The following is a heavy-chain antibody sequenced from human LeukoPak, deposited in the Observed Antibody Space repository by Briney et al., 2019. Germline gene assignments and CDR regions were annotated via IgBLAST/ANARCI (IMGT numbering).Heavy chain of an antibody. J-gene: IGHJ5*02. V-gene: IGHV4-34*01. D-gene: IGHD2-2*01. Sequence: SETLSLNCAVYGGSFSGYYWSWIRQPPGKGLEWIGEINHSGSTNYNPSLKSRVTISVDTSKNQFSLKLSSVTAADTAVYYCARGYSGGTPIIVVVRAAIKSSWFDNWGQGTLVTVSS. CDR2: INHSGST. CDR1: GGSFSGYY. CDR3: ARGYSGGTPIIVVVRAAIKSSWFDN.